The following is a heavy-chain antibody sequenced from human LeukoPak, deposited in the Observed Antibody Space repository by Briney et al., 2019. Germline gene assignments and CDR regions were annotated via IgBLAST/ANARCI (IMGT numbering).Heavy chain of an antibody. V-gene: IGHV1-8*01. CDR3: ARKDNGGYYYYGMDV. Sequence: GASVKVSCKVSGYTFTSYDINWVRQATGQGLEWMGWMNPNSGNTGYAQKFQGRVTMTRNTSISTAYMELSSLRSEDTAVYYCARKDNGGYYYYGMDVWGQGTTVTVSS. D-gene: IGHD4/OR15-4a*01. J-gene: IGHJ6*02. CDR2: MNPNSGNT. CDR1: GYTFTSYD.